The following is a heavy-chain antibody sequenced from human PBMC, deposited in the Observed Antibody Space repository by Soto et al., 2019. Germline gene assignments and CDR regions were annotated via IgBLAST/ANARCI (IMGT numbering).Heavy chain of an antibody. V-gene: IGHV4-59*08. CDR1: GGSISSYY. CDR2: IYYSGGT. J-gene: IGHJ4*02. CDR3: ARRYGGNLDY. D-gene: IGHD1-26*01. Sequence: QVQLQESGPGLVKPSETLSLTCTVSGGSISSYYWSWIRQPPGKGLEWIGYIYYSGGTNYNPSLKSRVTISVDSSKNHFSLKLSSVTAAGTAVYYCARRYGGNLDYWGQGTLVTVSS.